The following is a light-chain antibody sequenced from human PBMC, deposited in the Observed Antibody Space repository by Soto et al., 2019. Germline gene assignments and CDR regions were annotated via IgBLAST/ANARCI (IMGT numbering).Light chain of an antibody. J-gene: IGKJ4*01. V-gene: IGKV1-33*01. CDR3: QQCDNLPLT. CDR1: QDISNY. Sequence: DIQMTQSPSSLSASVGDRVTITCQASQDISNYLNWYQQKPGKAPKLLIYDASNLETEVPSRFSGSGSGTDFTFTISSLQPEDIATYYCQQCDNLPLTFGGGTTVEIK. CDR2: DAS.